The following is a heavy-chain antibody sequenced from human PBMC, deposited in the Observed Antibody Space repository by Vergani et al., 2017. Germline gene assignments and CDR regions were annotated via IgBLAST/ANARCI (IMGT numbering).Heavy chain of an antibody. CDR2: IGVDGDR. Sequence: VESGGGLVQPGGSLRLSCTVSGFTFSSNDFHWVRQTAGKGLEWVSSIGVDGDRYYSESVKGRFTISRDNGQSYLYLDMDNLRVEDTAVYFCAKEFCGTGNCYGWNHLEVWGEGTSVTVSS. V-gene: IGHV3-13*04. J-gene: IGHJ6*04. CDR1: GFTFSSND. CDR3: AKEFCGTGNCYGWNHLEV. D-gene: IGHD1-1*01.